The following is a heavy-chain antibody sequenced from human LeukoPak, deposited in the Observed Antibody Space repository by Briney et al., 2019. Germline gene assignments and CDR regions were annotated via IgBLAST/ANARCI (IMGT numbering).Heavy chain of an antibody. CDR1: GFTFSSYA. D-gene: IGHD6-13*01. Sequence: GGSLRLSCAASGFTFSSYAMHWVRQAPGKGLEWVAVISYDGSNKYYADSVKGRFTISRDNSKNTLYLQMNSLRAEDTVVYYCARERIATASAGDYWGQGTLVTVSS. J-gene: IGHJ4*02. V-gene: IGHV3-30-3*01. CDR2: ISYDGSNK. CDR3: ARERIATASAGDY.